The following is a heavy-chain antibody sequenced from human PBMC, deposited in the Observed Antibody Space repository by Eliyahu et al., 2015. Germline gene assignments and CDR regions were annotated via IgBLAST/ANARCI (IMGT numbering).Heavy chain of an antibody. J-gene: IGHJ5*02. CDR3: AKGLCSGGSCYYNWFDP. D-gene: IGHD2-15*01. CDR2: ISGSGGST. CDR1: GFTFXXXA. V-gene: IGHV3-23*01. Sequence: EVQLLESGGGLVQPGGSLRLSCAASGFTFXXXAXSWVRQAPGKGLEWVSAISGSGGSTYYADSVKGRFTISRDNSKNTLYLQMNSLRAEDTAVYYCAKGLCSGGSCYYNWFDPWGQGTLVTVSS.